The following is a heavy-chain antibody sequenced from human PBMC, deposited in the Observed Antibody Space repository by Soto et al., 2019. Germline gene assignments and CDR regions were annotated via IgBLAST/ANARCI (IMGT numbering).Heavy chain of an antibody. Sequence: QVQLQQWGAGLLKPSETLSLTCAVYGGSFSGYYWSWIRQPPGKGLEWIGEINHRGNTNYNPSLKSRVTXXVXTXXNQFSLKLSSVTAADTAVYYCARDVGHDYGDSGVYWGQGTLVTVSS. D-gene: IGHD4-17*01. CDR2: INHRGNT. CDR1: GGSFSGYY. CDR3: ARDVGHDYGDSGVY. J-gene: IGHJ4*02. V-gene: IGHV4-34*01.